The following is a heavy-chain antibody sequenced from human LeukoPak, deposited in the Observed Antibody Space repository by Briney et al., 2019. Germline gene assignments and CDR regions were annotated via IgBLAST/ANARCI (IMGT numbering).Heavy chain of an antibody. CDR3: ARVGELRGPFDY. Sequence: SVKVSCKASGGTFSSYAISWVRQAPGQGLEWMGRIIPILSIANYAQKFQGRVTITTDESTSTAYMELNSLRSEDTAVYYCARVGELRGPFDYWGQGTLVTVSS. V-gene: IGHV1-69*04. J-gene: IGHJ4*02. CDR1: GGTFSSYA. D-gene: IGHD1-7*01. CDR2: IIPILSIA.